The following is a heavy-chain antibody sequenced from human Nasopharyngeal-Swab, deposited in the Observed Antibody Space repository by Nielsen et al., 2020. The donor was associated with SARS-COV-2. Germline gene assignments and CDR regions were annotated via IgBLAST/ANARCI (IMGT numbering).Heavy chain of an antibody. CDR2: ISARGTST. J-gene: IGHJ4*02. CDR3: AREGQGTPIDF. Sequence: GESLKISCAASGFSFSEYYMSWIRQAPGKGLEWVSTISARGTSTFYVDSVKGRFTISRDNSKNTLHVQMSSLRAEDTAVYYCAREGQGTPIDFWGQGTLVTVSS. V-gene: IGHV3-23*01. D-gene: IGHD3-10*01. CDR1: GFSFSEYY.